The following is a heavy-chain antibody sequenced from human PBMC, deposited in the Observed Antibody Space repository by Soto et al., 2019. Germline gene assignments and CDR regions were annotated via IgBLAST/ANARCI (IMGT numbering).Heavy chain of an antibody. J-gene: IGHJ6*02. D-gene: IGHD6-13*01. Sequence: QVQLVESGGGVVQPGRSLRLSCAASGFTFSSYGMHWVRQAPGKGLEWVAVISYDGSNKYYADSVKGRFTISRDNSKNTLYVQMNSLRAEDTAVYYCAKDRRSSSWYLSKYYYYGMDVWGQGTTVTVSS. CDR2: ISYDGSNK. CDR1: GFTFSSYG. V-gene: IGHV3-30*18. CDR3: AKDRRSSSWYLSKYYYYGMDV.